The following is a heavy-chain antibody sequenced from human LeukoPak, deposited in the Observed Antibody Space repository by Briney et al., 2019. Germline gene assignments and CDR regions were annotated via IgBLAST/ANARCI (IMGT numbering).Heavy chain of an antibody. CDR1: GFTFNTYG. CDR2: ISSDSTYM. Sequence: GGSLRLSCSASGFTFNTYGMSWVRQAPGKGLEWVSSISSDSTYMQYAGSVKGRFTISRDNAKNSLYLQMNSLRADDTAVYYCAGRDYGDSWGQGALVTVSS. V-gene: IGHV3-21*01. CDR3: AGRDYGDS. J-gene: IGHJ4*02.